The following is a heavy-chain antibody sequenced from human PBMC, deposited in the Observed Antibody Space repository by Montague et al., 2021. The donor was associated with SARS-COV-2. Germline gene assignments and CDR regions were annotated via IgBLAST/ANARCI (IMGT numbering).Heavy chain of an antibody. D-gene: IGHD2-2*01. J-gene: IGHJ6*02. Sequence: VKPTQTLTLTCTVSGFSLNNRLGVTWVRQPPGKALEWLAHIFLNGEQSVSTSLKTRLTVSRDTSTSQVVLSMTNVGPADTATYYCARIVSLVVPGDIPQMYYFGLDVWGQGTTVIVSS. CDR2: IFLNGEQ. CDR1: GFSLNNRLG. CDR3: ARIVSLVVPGDIPQMYYFGLDV. V-gene: IGHV2-26*01.